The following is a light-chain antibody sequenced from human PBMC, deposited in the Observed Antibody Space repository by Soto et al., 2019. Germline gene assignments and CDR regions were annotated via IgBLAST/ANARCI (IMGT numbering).Light chain of an antibody. CDR2: DAS. CDR3: QQYNSYSVA. CDR1: QSNSSW. V-gene: IGKV1-5*01. Sequence: DIQMTQSPSTLSASVGDRVTITCRASQSNSSWLAWYQQKPGKAPKLLIYDASSLESGVPSRFSGSGSGTEFTLTISSLQPDDFATYYCQQYNSYSVAFGQGTKVEIK. J-gene: IGKJ1*01.